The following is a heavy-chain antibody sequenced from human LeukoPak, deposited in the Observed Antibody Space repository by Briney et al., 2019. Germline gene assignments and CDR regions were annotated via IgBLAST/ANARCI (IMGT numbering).Heavy chain of an antibody. D-gene: IGHD3-22*01. CDR3: ARDDGEYYYDSSGYYLPDY. J-gene: IGHJ4*02. V-gene: IGHV1-18*01. Sequence: ASVKVPCKASGYTFTSYGISWVRQAPGQGLEWMGWISAYNGNTNYAQKLQGRVTMTTDTSTSTAYMELRSLRSDDTAVYYCARDDGEYYYDSSGYYLPDYWGQGTLVTVSS. CDR2: ISAYNGNT. CDR1: GYTFTSYG.